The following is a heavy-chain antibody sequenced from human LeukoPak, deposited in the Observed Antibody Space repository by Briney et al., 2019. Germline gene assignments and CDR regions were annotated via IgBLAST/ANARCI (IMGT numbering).Heavy chain of an antibody. CDR2: ITVGGDET. Sequence: PGGSLRLSCAASGFTFSNYGMTWVRQAPGKGPEWVSTITVGGDETSAANSVKGRFTISRDNSKNMLYLQMNSLRAEDTAVYYCAKAYLPGFGDFHGWEEYCGEGTLVTVSS. CDR1: GFTFSNYG. J-gene: IGHJ4*02. CDR3: AKAYLPGFGDFHGWEEY. D-gene: IGHD4-17*01. V-gene: IGHV3-23*01.